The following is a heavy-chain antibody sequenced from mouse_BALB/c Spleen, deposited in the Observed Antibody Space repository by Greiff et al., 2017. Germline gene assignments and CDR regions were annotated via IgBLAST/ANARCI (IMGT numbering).Heavy chain of an antibody. CDR1: GFNIKDTY. Sequence: VQLQQSGAELVKPGASVKLSCTASGFNIKDTYMHWVKQRPEQGLEWIGRIDPANGNTKYDPKFQGKATITADTSSNTAYLQLSSLTSEDTAVYYCARSDGYSGFADWGQGTLVTVSA. CDR3: ARSDGYSGFAD. CDR2: IDPANGNT. D-gene: IGHD2-3*01. V-gene: IGHV14-3*02. J-gene: IGHJ3*01.